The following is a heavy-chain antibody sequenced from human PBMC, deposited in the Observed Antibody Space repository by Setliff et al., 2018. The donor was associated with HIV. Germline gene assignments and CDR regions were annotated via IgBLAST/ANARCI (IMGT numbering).Heavy chain of an antibody. Sequence: ASVKVSCKASGYTFTTYDISWVRQTTGQGLEWMGWMNPDSGHTGYAQKCQGRVTMTRNTSISTAYMELSSLRSEDTAVYYCARLAGHKWFDPWGQGTLVTVSS. J-gene: IGHJ5*02. CDR2: MNPDSGHT. V-gene: IGHV1-8*01. CDR3: ARLAGHKWFDP. CDR1: GYTFTTYD.